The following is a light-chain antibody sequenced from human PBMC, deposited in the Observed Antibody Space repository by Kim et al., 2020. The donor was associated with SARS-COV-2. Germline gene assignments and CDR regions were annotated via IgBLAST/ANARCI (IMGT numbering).Light chain of an antibody. CDR1: QSISSY. J-gene: IGKJ2*01. CDR3: QQGYSTPYT. CDR2: TAS. Sequence: SIGDRVTITCRASQSISSYLSWYQQKPGKTPKLLIYTASNLQSGVPSRFSGSESRTDFTLTISSLQPEDFATYYCQQGYSTPYTFGQGTKLEI. V-gene: IGKV1-39*01.